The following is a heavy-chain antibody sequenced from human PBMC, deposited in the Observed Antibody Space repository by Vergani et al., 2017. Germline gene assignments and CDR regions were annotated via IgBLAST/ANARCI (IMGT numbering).Heavy chain of an antibody. V-gene: IGHV3-30*02. D-gene: IGHD2-15*01. CDR2: TRDDGIVE. Sequence: QVQLVESGGGVVQPGGSLRLSCAASGFTFTNYGMHWVRQAPGNGLEWVAFTRDDGIVEYYGDSVRGRFTISRDNSKNTLYLQMNRLRPEDTAVYYCATAGAAYCRGASCYDFFEYWGQGTLVTVAS. CDR3: ATAGAAYCRGASCYDFFEY. J-gene: IGHJ4*02. CDR1: GFTFTNYG.